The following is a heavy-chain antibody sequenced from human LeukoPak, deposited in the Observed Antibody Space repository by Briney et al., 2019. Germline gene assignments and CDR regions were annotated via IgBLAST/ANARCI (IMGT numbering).Heavy chain of an antibody. CDR3: ARHGDAAASYRKPFDS. V-gene: IGHV4-59*08. CDR1: GGSISNYY. J-gene: IGHJ4*02. D-gene: IGHD6-25*01. CDR2: IYYSGST. Sequence: SETLSLTCSVSGGSISNYYWTWIRHPPGEGLERIGNIYYSGSTSYNPSLNSRVTISVDTSNDQFSLNLRSVTAADTAVYYCARHGDAAASYRKPFDSWGQGTLVTVSS.